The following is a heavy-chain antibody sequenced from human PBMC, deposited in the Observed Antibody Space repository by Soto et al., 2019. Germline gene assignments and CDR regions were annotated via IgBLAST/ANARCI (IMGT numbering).Heavy chain of an antibody. V-gene: IGHV4-34*01. J-gene: IGHJ4*02. Sequence: AETLSLNCAVYGGSFSGYYWSWIRQPPGKGLEWIGEINHSGSTNYNPSLKSRVTISVDTSKNQFSLKLSSVTAADTAVYYCARVKRIAARNFDYWGQGTLVTVSS. D-gene: IGHD6-6*01. CDR2: INHSGST. CDR3: ARVKRIAARNFDY. CDR1: GGSFSGYY.